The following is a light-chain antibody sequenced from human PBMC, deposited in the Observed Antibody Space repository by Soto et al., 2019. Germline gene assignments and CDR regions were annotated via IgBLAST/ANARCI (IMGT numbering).Light chain of an antibody. CDR3: SSYTSSSTLV. Sequence: QSALTQPASVSGSPGQSITISCTVTSSDVGGYNYVSWYQQHPGKAPKLMIYDVSNRPSGVSNRFSGSKSGNTASLTISGLQAEDEADYYCSSYTSSSTLVFGGGTQLTVL. J-gene: IGLJ2*01. CDR2: DVS. CDR1: SSDVGGYNY. V-gene: IGLV2-14*01.